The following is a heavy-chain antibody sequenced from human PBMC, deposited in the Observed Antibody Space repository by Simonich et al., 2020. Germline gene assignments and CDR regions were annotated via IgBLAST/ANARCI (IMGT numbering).Heavy chain of an antibody. CDR2: ISATHGNT. V-gene: IGHV1-18*01. D-gene: IGHD2-15*01. CDR3: ARASRGTWWYYYFDY. CDR1: GYTFTSYG. Sequence: QVQLVQSGAEVKKPGASVKVSCKASGYTFTSYGISWVRQAPGQGLGGMGWISATHGNTNYSQKLQGRVTMTTDTSTSTAYMELRSLRSDDTAVYYCARASRGTWWYYYFDYWGQGTLVTVSS. J-gene: IGHJ4*02.